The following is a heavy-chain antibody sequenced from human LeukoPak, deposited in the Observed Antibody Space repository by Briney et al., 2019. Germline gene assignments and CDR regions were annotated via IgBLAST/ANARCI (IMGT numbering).Heavy chain of an antibody. CDR1: GFTFSSYS. CDR2: ISSSSSYI. J-gene: IGHJ3*02. D-gene: IGHD3-3*02. Sequence: GGSLRLSCAASGFTFSSYSMNWVRQAPGKGLEWVSSISSSSSYIYYADSVKGRFTISRDNSKNTLYLQMNSLRAEDTAVYYCARANPLSDAFDIWGQGTMVTVSS. CDR3: ARANPLSDAFDI. V-gene: IGHV3-21*01.